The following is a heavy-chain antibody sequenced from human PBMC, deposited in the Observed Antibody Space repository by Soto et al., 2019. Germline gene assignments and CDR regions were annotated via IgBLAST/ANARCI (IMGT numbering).Heavy chain of an antibody. CDR3: VRSVFDTWNY. CDR2: INSDRTST. CDR1: GFTFRMYW. V-gene: IGHV3-74*01. J-gene: IGHJ4*02. Sequence: GGSRRLSSTASGFTFRMYWRHWVRQAPGKGLVWVSRINSDRTSTTYADSVKGRFTISRDNAKNTLYLQMNSLRAEDTAVYYCVRSVFDTWNYWGQGTLVTVSS. D-gene: IGHD5-18*01.